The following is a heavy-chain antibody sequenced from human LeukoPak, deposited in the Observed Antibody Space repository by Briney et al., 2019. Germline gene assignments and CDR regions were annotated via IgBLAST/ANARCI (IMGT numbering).Heavy chain of an antibody. CDR3: ARGKHYYGSGSYYIVNYYYYMDV. V-gene: IGHV4-59*12. J-gene: IGHJ6*03. CDR1: GGSISSYY. D-gene: IGHD3-10*01. CDR2: IYYSGST. Sequence: SETLSLTCTVSGGSISSYYWSWIRQPPGKGLEWIGYIYYSGSTNYNPSLKSRVTISVDTSKNQFSLKLSSVTAADTAVYYCARGKHYYGSGSYYIVNYYYYMDVWGKGTTVTVSS.